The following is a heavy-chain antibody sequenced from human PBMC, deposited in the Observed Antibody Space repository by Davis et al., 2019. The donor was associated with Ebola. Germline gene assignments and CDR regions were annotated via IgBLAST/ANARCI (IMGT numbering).Heavy chain of an antibody. D-gene: IGHD6-6*01. Sequence: ASVKVSCKASGYTITTYHMHWLRQAPGQGLEWMGWISVYNGHTNYAQNLQGRVTMTTDTSTGTAYMDLRSLRSDDTAVYYCARARLAARPRGMDVWGQGTTVTASS. CDR2: ISVYNGHT. CDR1: GYTITTYH. CDR3: ARARLAARPRGMDV. V-gene: IGHV1-18*04. J-gene: IGHJ6*02.